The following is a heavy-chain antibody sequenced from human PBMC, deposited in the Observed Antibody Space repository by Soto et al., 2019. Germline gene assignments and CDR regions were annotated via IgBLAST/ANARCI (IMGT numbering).Heavy chain of an antibody. CDR3: ARSREFDY. J-gene: IGHJ4*02. Sequence: PSETLSLTCVVSVGSLSGATYSWNWIRQPPGKGLEWIGYIFPSGTTYYNPSLKSRVTISIDVSKNQFSLSLRSLTAADTAVYYCARSREFDYWSQGTLVTVSS. V-gene: IGHV4-30-2*01. CDR1: VGSLSGATYS. CDR2: IFPSGTT.